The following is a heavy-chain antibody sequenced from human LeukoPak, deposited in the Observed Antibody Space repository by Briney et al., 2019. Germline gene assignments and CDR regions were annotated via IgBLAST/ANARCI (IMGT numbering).Heavy chain of an antibody. V-gene: IGHV4-39*01. Sequence: PSETLSLTCTVSGGSINSADYYWTWIRQPPGKGLEWIGSIYYSGSTYYNPSLKSRVTISVDTSKNQFSLKLSSVTAADTAVYYCARHEHNKLWFGELSDWFDPWGQGTLVTVSS. J-gene: IGHJ5*02. CDR3: ARHEHNKLWFGELSDWFDP. CDR1: GGSINSADYY. CDR2: IYYSGST. D-gene: IGHD3-10*01.